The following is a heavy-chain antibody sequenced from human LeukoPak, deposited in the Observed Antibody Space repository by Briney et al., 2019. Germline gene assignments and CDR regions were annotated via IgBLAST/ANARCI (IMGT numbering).Heavy chain of an antibody. Sequence: PGGSLRLSCAASGFSFSDHEFYWVRQAPGKGLQWISYISSGSGTIKYADSVRGRFTIFRDGATESVFLQMTSLRAEDTAIYFCGSSRQYVGAFDIWGQGTLVTVSS. V-gene: IGHV3-48*03. D-gene: IGHD2-8*01. CDR1: GFSFSDHE. CDR3: GSSRQYVGAFDI. CDR2: ISSGSGTI. J-gene: IGHJ3*02.